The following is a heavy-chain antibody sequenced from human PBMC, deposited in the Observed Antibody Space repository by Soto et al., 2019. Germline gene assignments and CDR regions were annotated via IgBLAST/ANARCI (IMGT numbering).Heavy chain of an antibody. D-gene: IGHD5-18*01. CDR3: AKESSGYNYGFYNYFDY. CDR1: GFTFSNYA. J-gene: IGHJ4*02. Sequence: PGGSLRLSCAASGFTFSNYAMTWVRQAPGKGLGWVSAISSGGTYTDYADSVKVRFNLSRDNSENMVYLQMHSLRAEDTAVYHCAKESSGYNYGFYNYFDYWGQGTLVTVSS. CDR2: ISSGGTYT. V-gene: IGHV3-23*01.